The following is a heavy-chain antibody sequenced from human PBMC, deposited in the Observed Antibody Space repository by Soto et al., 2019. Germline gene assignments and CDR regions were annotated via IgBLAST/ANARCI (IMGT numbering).Heavy chain of an antibody. CDR2: IYYSGST. J-gene: IGHJ5*02. Sequence: ETLSLTCTVSGGSMSGYYWNWIRQPPGEGLQWIGNIYYSGSTNYNPSLKSRVTISVDTSKNHFSLKVNSVTTADTAVYYCARSPTFLDRFDPWGQGTLVTVSS. V-gene: IGHV4-59*01. CDR1: GGSMSGYY. D-gene: IGHD3-3*01. CDR3: ARSPTFLDRFDP.